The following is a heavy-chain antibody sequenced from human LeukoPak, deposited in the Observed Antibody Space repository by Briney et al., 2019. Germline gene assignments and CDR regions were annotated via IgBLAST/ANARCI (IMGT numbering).Heavy chain of an antibody. CDR1: GYSISSGYQ. D-gene: IGHD5-12*01. CDR3: ARESLVATGGWFNP. J-gene: IGHJ5*02. Sequence: SETLSFTCAVSGYSISSGYQWGWIRQPPGKGLEWIGSMFHSGSTYYNPSLKSRVTISVDTSKNQFSLKLSSVTAADTAVFYCARESLVATGGWFNPWGQGTLVTVSS. CDR2: MFHSGST. V-gene: IGHV4-38-2*02.